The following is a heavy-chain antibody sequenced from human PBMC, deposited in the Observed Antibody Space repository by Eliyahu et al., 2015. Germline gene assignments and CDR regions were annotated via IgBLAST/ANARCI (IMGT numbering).Heavy chain of an antibody. D-gene: IGHD6-19*01. V-gene: IGHV1-18*04. CDR2: ISAYNGNT. CDR3: ARVPVVRYSSGWYGGYFDY. J-gene: IGHJ4*02. CDR1: GYTFTSYG. Sequence: QVQLVQSGAEVKKPGASVKVSCKASGYTFTSYGXSWVRQAPGXGLEXMGWISAYNGNTNYAQKLQGRVTMTTDTSTSTAYMELRSLRSDDTAVYYCARVPVVRYSSGWYGGYFDYWGQGTLVTVSS.